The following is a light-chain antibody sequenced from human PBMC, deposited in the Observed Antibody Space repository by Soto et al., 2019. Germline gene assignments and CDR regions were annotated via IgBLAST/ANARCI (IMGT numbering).Light chain of an antibody. CDR1: QSLLYGGNDRNY. CDR2: WAS. Sequence: DIVMTQSPDSLAVSLGERATIDCKSSQSLLYGGNDRNYLAWYQHKPGQSPKLIMYWASTREAGVPDRFSGSGSGTHVTLTISSLQAEDVAVYYCQQYYTTPHSFGQGTKREIK. CDR3: QQYYTTPHS. V-gene: IGKV4-1*01. J-gene: IGKJ2*01.